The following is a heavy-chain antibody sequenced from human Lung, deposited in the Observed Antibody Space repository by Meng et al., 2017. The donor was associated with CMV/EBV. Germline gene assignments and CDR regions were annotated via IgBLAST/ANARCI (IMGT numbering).Heavy chain of an antibody. CDR3: ARARRVAGDYFDY. Sequence: SLKISXAASGFTFSDYYMSWIRQAPGKGLEWVSYISSSGSTIYYADSVKGRFTISRDNAKNSLYLQMNSLRAEDTAVYYCARARRVAGDYFDYWGQGPLVTVSS. CDR1: GFTFSDYY. V-gene: IGHV3-11*01. CDR2: ISSSGSTI. J-gene: IGHJ4*02. D-gene: IGHD3-3*01.